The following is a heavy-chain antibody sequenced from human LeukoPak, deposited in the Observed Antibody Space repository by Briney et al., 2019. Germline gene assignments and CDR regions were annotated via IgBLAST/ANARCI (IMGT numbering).Heavy chain of an antibody. CDR1: GFTFGNYA. J-gene: IGHJ5*02. CDR3: AKVFVLMRGTPENWFDP. CDR2: ISFDGSDQ. Sequence: GGSLRLSCAASGFTFGNYAMHWVRQAPGKGLDWVAVISFDGSDQYYADSVRGRFTISRDNSENTLYLQMNSLRIEDTALYFCAKVFVLMRGTPENWFDPWGQGTLVTVSS. V-gene: IGHV3-30*18. D-gene: IGHD1-14*01.